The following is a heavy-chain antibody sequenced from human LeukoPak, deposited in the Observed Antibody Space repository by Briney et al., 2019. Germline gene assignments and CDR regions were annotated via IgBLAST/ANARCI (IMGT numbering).Heavy chain of an antibody. V-gene: IGHV4-38-2*02. CDR2: IYHSGST. Sequence: PSETLSLTCTVSGYSISSGYYWGWIRQPPGKGLEWIGSIYHSGSTYYNPSLKSRVTISVDTSKNQFSLKLSSVTAADTAVYYCARQRVNRLLWFGGNWFDPWGQGTLVTVSS. CDR3: ARQRVNRLLWFGGNWFDP. J-gene: IGHJ5*02. CDR1: GYSISSGYY. D-gene: IGHD3-10*01.